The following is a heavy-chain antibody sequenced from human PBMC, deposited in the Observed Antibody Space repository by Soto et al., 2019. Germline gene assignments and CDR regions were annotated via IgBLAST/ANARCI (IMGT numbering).Heavy chain of an antibody. CDR3: ARAQPDAGSWFDP. D-gene: IGHD3-10*01. Sequence: PSDTLSLTCPVSGGSISSYYWSWIRPPPGKGLEWIGYIYYSGSTNYNPSLKSRVTISVDTSKNQFSLKLSSVTAADTAVYYCARAQPDAGSWFDPWGQGTLVTVSS. CDR1: GGSISSYY. CDR2: IYYSGST. J-gene: IGHJ5*02. V-gene: IGHV4-59*12.